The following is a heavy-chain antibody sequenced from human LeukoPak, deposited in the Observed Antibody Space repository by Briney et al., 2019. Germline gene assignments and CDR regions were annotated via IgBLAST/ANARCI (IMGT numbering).Heavy chain of an antibody. D-gene: IGHD4-23*01. J-gene: IGHJ3*02. V-gene: IGHV3-30*18. CDR2: ILYDGSNR. CDR3: AKVYGGNGNDAFDI. CDR1: GFPLKNYG. Sequence: PGRSLKLSRAASGFPLKNYGMHWVRQAPSKGPEWGAFILYDGSNRYYADSVKGRFTISRDNSKNTLYLQMNSLRAEDTAVYYCAKVYGGNGNDAFDIWGQGTMVTVSS.